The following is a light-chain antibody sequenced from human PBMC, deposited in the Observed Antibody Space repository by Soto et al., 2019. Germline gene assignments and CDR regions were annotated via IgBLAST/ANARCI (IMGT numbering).Light chain of an antibody. J-gene: IGLJ2*01. CDR2: EGS. CDR1: SSDVGIYNL. Sequence: QSALTQPASVSGSPGPAMTISCTGTSSDVGIYNLVSWYQQHPGKAPKVMIYEGSKRPSGVSNRFSGAKSGNTASLTISGLPAEDEADYYCCSYAGSVVFGGGTPLTV. CDR3: CSYAGSVV. V-gene: IGLV2-23*01.